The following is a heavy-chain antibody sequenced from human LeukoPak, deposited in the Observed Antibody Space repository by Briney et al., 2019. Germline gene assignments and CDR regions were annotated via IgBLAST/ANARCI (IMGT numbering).Heavy chain of an antibody. D-gene: IGHD3-10*01. CDR1: GFTFSTSW. CDR2: INGDGSRK. Sequence: GGSLRPSCTASGFTFSTSWINWVRQSPGKGLEWVALINGDGSRKNHADSVKGRFTISRDNAKNTAYLQMNSLRDEDTAVYFCARDYAGSPQDWGQGTRVTVS. CDR3: ARDYAGSPQD. J-gene: IGHJ4*02. V-gene: IGHV3-74*01.